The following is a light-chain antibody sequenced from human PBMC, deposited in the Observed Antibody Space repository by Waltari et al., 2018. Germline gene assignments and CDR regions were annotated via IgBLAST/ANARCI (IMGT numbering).Light chain of an antibody. V-gene: IGKV4-1*01. CDR3: QQYYATPLT. J-gene: IGKJ4*01. CDR2: WAS. CDR1: QSVLHTNNRNY. Sequence: DIVMTQSPDSLAVSLGERATINCKSSQSVLHTNNRNYLAWYQQRPGQSPKLLFSWASDRESGVPDRFSGSGSGTEFTLTITSLQAEDVATYYCQQYYATPLTFGGGTKVVIK.